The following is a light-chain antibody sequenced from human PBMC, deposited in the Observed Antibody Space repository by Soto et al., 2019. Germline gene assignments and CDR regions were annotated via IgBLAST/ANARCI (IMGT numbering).Light chain of an antibody. J-gene: IGKJ4*01. CDR1: QSVSSN. CDR3: QQYSSWLT. V-gene: IGKV3-15*01. CDR2: GAS. Sequence: EIVMTQSPATLSVSPGERVTLSCRASQSVSSNFAWYQQKPGQPPRLLIYGASTRATGIPARFSGSGSGTEFTLTISSVQSEDFAVYYCQQYSSWLTFGGGTRVEIK.